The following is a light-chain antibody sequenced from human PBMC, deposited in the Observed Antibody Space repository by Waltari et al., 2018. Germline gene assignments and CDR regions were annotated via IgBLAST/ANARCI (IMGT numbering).Light chain of an antibody. CDR1: QSVRSN. CDR3: QQYNNWPEWT. Sequence: EIVMTQSPATLSVSPGERATLSCRASQSVRSNLAWYQQKPGQAPSLLIYGASTRATGIPAMFSGSGSGTEFTLTISSLQSEDFAVYYCQQYNNWPEWTFGQGTKVEIK. V-gene: IGKV3-15*01. CDR2: GAS. J-gene: IGKJ1*01.